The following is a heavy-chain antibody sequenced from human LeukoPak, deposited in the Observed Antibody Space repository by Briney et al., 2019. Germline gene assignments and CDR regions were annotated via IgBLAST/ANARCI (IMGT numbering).Heavy chain of an antibody. CDR2: IKQDGSEK. Sequence: PGGSLRLSCAASGFTFSSYWMTWIRQAPGKGLEWVANIKQDGSEKYYVDSVKGRFTISRDNAKNSLYLQMNSPRAEDTAVYYCARDTGGGYSCYDCWGQGTLVTVSS. V-gene: IGHV3-7*01. D-gene: IGHD5-18*01. CDR3: ARDTGGGYSCYDC. J-gene: IGHJ4*02. CDR1: GFTFSSYW.